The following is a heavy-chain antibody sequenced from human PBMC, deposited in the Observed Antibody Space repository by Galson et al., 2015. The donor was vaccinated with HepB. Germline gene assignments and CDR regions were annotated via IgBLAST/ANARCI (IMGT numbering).Heavy chain of an antibody. CDR1: GYSFTGYG. D-gene: IGHD4-17*01. V-gene: IGHV1-18*01. CDR2: ISPYSSNT. CDR3: ARLPYGDGHYSDY. Sequence: SVKVSCKASGYSFTGYGITWFRQAPGQRPEWMGWISPYSSNTNYARKFRGRVTMAADTSTTTAYLDLRSLISDDTAVYYCARLPYGDGHYSDYWGQGTLVTVSS. J-gene: IGHJ4*02.